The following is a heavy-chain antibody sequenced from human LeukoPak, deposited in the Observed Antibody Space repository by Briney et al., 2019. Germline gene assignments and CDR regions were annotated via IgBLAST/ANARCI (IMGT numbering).Heavy chain of an antibody. CDR1: GGSISSSSYY. CDR2: IYTSGST. J-gene: IGHJ5*02. CDR3: ARDQRGRLLWFGELWVGFDP. V-gene: IGHV4-39*07. Sequence: SETLSLTCTVSGGSISSSSYYWGWIRQPPGKGLEWIGRIYTSGSTNYNPSLKSRVTMSVDTSKNQFSLKLSSVTAADTAVYYCARDQRGRLLWFGELWVGFDPWGQGTLVTVSS. D-gene: IGHD3-10*01.